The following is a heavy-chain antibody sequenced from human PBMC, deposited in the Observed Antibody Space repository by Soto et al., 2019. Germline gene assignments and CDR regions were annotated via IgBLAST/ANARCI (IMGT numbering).Heavy chain of an antibody. D-gene: IGHD4-17*01. CDR3: ASAYYGDYVRDFDY. CDR2: INSDGSST. V-gene: IGHV3-74*01. J-gene: IGHJ4*02. CDR1: GFTFSSYW. Sequence: PGGSLRLSCAASGFTFSSYWMPWVRQAPGKGLVWVSRINSDGSSTSYADSVKGRFTISRDNAENTLYLQMNSLRAEDTAVYYCASAYYGDYVRDFDYWGQGTLVTVSS.